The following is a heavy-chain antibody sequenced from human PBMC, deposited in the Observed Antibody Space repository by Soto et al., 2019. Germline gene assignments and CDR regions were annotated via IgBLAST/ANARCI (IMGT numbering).Heavy chain of an antibody. J-gene: IGHJ4*02. D-gene: IGHD3-3*01. CDR2: IKQDGSEK. CDR3: ARELRLSGYFDY. CDR1: GFTFSSYW. Sequence: GGSLRLSCGASGFTFSSYWMSWVRQAPGKGLEWVANIKQDGSEKYYVDSVKGRFTISRDNAKNSLYLQMDSLRVEDMAVYYCARELRLSGYFDYWGQGTLVTVSS. V-gene: IGHV3-7*01.